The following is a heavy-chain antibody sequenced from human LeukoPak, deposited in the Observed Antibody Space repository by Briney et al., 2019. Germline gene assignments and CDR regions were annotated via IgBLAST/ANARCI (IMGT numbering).Heavy chain of an antibody. V-gene: IGHV3-48*03. D-gene: IGHD2-21*01. CDR1: GFTFSSYE. J-gene: IGHJ4*02. Sequence: GGPLTLSCAASGFTFSSYEMNWLRQPAAKGREGVSYINSSCCTIYYAVSVKCRFTISRDDSKHAVYLQMNSLRAEDTAVYYCARDAYCSGDYCSSTASVDYWGQGTLSPSPQ. CDR2: INSSCCTI. CDR3: ARDAYCSGDYCSSTASVDY.